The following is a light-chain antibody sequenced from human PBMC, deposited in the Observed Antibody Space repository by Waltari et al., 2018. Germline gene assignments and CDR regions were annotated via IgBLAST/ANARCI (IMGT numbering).Light chain of an antibody. Sequence: QPVLTQPPFSSASPGASSRLTCTLPRYINVGTYKIYWYQQKPGSPPRYLSSTVSDSNKGQGSGVPSRFSGSKDASANTGILLSAGVQSEDEADYYCMIWPSNAVVFGGGTKLSVL. CDR1: RYINVGTYK. CDR2: TVSDSNK. CDR3: MIWPSNAVV. J-gene: IGLJ2*01. V-gene: IGLV5-37*01.